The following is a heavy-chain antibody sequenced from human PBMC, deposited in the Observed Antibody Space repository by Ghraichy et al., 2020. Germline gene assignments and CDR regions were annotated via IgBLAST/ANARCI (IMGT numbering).Heavy chain of an antibody. Sequence: GESLNISCAASGFTFSSYAMSWVRQAPGKGLEWVSAISGSGGSTYYADSVKGRFTISRDNSKNTLYLQMNSLRAEDTAVYYCAKSRRIIGCSGGSCEEGFDYWGQGTLVTVSS. V-gene: IGHV3-23*01. CDR1: GFTFSSYA. D-gene: IGHD2-15*01. CDR3: AKSRRIIGCSGGSCEEGFDY. J-gene: IGHJ4*02. CDR2: ISGSGGST.